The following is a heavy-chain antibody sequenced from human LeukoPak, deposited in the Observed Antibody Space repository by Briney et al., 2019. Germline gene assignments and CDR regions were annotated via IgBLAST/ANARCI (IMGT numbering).Heavy chain of an antibody. CDR1: GGSFSGYH. D-gene: IGHD3-10*01. J-gene: IGHJ4*02. Sequence: PSETLFLICAVYGGSFSGYHWNWIRQAPGKGLEWIGEINHNGNTNYNPSLKGRVTISVDTSKNQFSLKLNSVTAADTAVYYCTRRSYDSGSYYEGWYFDYWGQGTLVTVSS. CDR3: TRRSYDSGSYYEGWYFDY. V-gene: IGHV4-34*01. CDR2: INHNGNT.